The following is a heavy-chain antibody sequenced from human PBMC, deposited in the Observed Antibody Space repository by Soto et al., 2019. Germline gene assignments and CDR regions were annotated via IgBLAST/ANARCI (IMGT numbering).Heavy chain of an antibody. J-gene: IGHJ4*02. CDR3: AKSPRGEMATD. Sequence: QVQLVQSGGEVKKPGASVTVSCKASGYTFINYHITWVRQAPGQGLEGMAWINTYNGMTDYAQRFQGTVTMTRDTSTSTPYMELRNLGSDDTAVYFCAKSPRGEMATDWGQGTLVTVSS. CDR2: INTYNGMT. CDR1: GYTFINYH. D-gene: IGHD5-12*01. V-gene: IGHV1-18*01.